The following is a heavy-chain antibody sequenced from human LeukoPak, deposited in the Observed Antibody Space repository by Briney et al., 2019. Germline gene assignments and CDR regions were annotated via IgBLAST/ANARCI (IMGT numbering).Heavy chain of an antibody. D-gene: IGHD1-14*01. Sequence: SETLSLTCTVSGDSVTNDFFWGWVRQPPGKELEWIGSFCLGRDTYYRPSLKSRVTISVDTSKNQFSLNLNSVTAADTAVYYCARWASISREPGGFFDHWGQGTLVTVSS. CDR2: FCLGRDT. CDR1: GDSVTNDFF. CDR3: ARWASISREPGGFFDH. V-gene: IGHV4-38-2*02. J-gene: IGHJ4*02.